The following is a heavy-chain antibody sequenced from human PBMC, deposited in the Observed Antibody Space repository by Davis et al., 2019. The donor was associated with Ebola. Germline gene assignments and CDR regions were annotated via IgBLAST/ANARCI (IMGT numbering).Heavy chain of an antibody. CDR3: ARDPPLRSKEGGMDV. CDR2: IIPIFGTA. J-gene: IGHJ6*02. CDR1: AGTFISYA. D-gene: IGHD4-17*01. Sequence: SVPVPCLASAGTFISYATSPVRQPPDHGLEWMGGIIPIFGTANYAQKFQGRVTITADKSTSTAYMELSSLRSEDTAVYYCARDPPLRSKEGGMDVWGQGTTVTVSS. V-gene: IGHV1-69*06.